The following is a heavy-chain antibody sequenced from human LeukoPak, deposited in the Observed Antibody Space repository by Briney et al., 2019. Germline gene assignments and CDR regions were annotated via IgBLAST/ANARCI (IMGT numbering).Heavy chain of an antibody. CDR2: INPNSGGT. CDR1: GFTFTAYY. CDR3: AGDYVWGSYRYDPKYYFDY. V-gene: IGHV1-2*02. Sequence: ASVKVSCKASGFTFTAYYLHWVRQAPGQRLEWMGWINPNSGGTNYAQKFQGRVTMTRDTSISTAYMELSSLRSEDTAVYYCAGDYVWGSYRYDPKYYFDYWGQGTLVTVSS. J-gene: IGHJ4*02. D-gene: IGHD3-16*02.